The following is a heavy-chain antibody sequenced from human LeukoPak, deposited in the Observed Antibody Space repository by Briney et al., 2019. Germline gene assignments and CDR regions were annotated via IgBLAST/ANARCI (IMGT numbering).Heavy chain of an antibody. V-gene: IGHV4-30-2*01. Sequence: SDTLSLTCAVSGGSISSGGYSWSWIRQPPGKGLEWIGYIYHSGSTYYNPSLKSRVTISVDRSKNQFSLKLSSVTAADTAVYYCARGNYGGPLDYWGQGTLVTVSS. CDR3: ARGNYGGPLDY. CDR2: IYHSGST. J-gene: IGHJ4*02. CDR1: GGSISSGGYS. D-gene: IGHD1-7*01.